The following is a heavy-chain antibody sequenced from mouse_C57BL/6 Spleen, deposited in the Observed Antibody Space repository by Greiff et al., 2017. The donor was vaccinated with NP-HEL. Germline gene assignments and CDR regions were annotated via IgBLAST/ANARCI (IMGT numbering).Heavy chain of an antibody. CDR2: ISSGSSTI. CDR1: GFTFSDYG. V-gene: IGHV5-17*01. CDR3: ARRYGNYRNYCDY. J-gene: IGHJ2*01. D-gene: IGHD2-10*02. Sequence: EVQLVESGGGLVKPGGSLKLSCAASGFTFSDYGMHWVRQAPEKGLEWVAYISSGSSTIYYADTVKGRFTISRDNAKNTLFLQMTSLRSEDTAMYYCARRYGNYRNYCDYWGQGTTLTVSS.